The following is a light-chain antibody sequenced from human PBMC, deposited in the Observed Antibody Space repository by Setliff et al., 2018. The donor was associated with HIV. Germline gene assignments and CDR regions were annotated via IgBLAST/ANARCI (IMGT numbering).Light chain of an antibody. CDR3: QSYDSSLSRFV. CDR1: SSDVGGYNY. J-gene: IGLJ1*01. CDR2: DVS. V-gene: IGLV2-11*01. Sequence: QSVLAQPRSVSGSPGQSVTISCTGSSSDVGGYNYVSWYQQHPGKAPKVMIYDVSKRPSGVPDRFSGSKSGTSASLAITGLQAEDEADYYCQSYDSSLSRFVFGSGTKVTVL.